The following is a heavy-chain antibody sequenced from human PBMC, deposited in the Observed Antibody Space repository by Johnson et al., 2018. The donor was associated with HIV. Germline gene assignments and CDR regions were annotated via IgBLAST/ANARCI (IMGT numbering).Heavy chain of an antibody. CDR1: GFTFSSYA. CDR3: ARDEWSRSSGDAFDI. Sequence: QEQLVESGGGVVQPGRSLRLSCAASGFTFSSYAMHWVRQAPGKGLEWVAVISYDGSNKYYADSVKGRFTISRDTSKNTLYLQMNSLRPEDTAVYYCARDEWSRSSGDAFDIWGQGTMVTVSS. CDR2: ISYDGSNK. D-gene: IGHD6-6*01. V-gene: IGHV3-30-3*01. J-gene: IGHJ3*02.